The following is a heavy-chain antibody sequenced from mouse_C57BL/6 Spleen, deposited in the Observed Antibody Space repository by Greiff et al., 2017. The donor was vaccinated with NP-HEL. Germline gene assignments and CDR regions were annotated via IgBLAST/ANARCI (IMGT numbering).Heavy chain of an antibody. CDR3: AGGLPFDY. Sequence: EVKVVESGGGLVKPGGSLKLSCAASGFTFSDYGLHWVRQAPEKGLEWVAYISSGSSTIYYADTVKGRFTISRDNAKNTLFLQMTSLRSEDTAMYYCAGGLPFDYWGQGTTLTVSS. V-gene: IGHV5-17*01. CDR1: GFTFSDYG. CDR2: ISSGSSTI. J-gene: IGHJ2*01. D-gene: IGHD2-4*01.